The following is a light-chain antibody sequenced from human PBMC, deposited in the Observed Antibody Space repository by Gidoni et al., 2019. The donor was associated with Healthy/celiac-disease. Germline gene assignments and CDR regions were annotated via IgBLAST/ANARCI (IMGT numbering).Light chain of an antibody. V-gene: IGKV3-15*01. CDR1: QSVRRN. J-gene: IGKJ4*02. CDR2: GAS. CDR3: QQYNNWPPKVT. Sequence: EIVMTQSPATLSVSPGERATLSCRASQSVRRNLAWYQQKPGQAPRPLIYGASTRATGIPARFSGRGSGTEFTLNISSLQAEDFGVYYCQQYNNWPPKVTFXGXTKVEIK.